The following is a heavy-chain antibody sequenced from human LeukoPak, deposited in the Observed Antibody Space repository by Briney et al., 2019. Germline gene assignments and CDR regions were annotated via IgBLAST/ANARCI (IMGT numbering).Heavy chain of an antibody. Sequence: GGSLRLSCAASGFTFSSYAMSWVRQAPGKWLEWVSAISGSGGSTYYADSVKGRFTISRDNSKNTLYLQMNSLRAEDTAVYYCARGESSGSYGYWGQGTLVTVSS. CDR3: ARGESSGSYGY. V-gene: IGHV3-23*01. J-gene: IGHJ4*02. CDR1: GFTFSSYA. CDR2: ISGSGGST. D-gene: IGHD3-10*01.